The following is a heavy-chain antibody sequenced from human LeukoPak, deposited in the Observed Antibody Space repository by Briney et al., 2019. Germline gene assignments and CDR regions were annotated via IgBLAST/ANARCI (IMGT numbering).Heavy chain of an antibody. Sequence: PGGSLRLSCAASGFSFRSYEMKWVRQAPEKGLEWVSYISSTGSTKYYADSVKGRFTISRDNDMDSVYLQMNSLRVEDTGVYYCVRDGGFPGTTGTFEIWGQGTMVSVSS. CDR3: VRDGGFPGTTGTFEI. CDR1: GFSFRSYE. J-gene: IGHJ3*02. D-gene: IGHD1-7*01. CDR2: ISSTGSTK. V-gene: IGHV3-48*03.